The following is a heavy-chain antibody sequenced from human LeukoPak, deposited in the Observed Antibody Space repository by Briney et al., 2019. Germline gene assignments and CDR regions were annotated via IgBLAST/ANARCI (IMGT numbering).Heavy chain of an antibody. J-gene: IGHJ4*02. V-gene: IGHV3-33*01. CDR1: GFTFSSYG. CDR2: IRYDGSNK. Sequence: GGSLRLSCAASGFTFSSYGMHWVRQAPGKGLEWVAVIRYDGSNKYYADSVKGRFTISRDNSKNTLYLQMNSLRAEDTAVYYCARVNPDPRAYYFDYWGQGTLVTVSS. CDR3: ARVNPDPRAYYFDY.